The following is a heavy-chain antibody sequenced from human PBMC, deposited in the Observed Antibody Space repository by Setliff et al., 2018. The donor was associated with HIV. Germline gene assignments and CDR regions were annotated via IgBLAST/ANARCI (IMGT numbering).Heavy chain of an antibody. J-gene: IGHJ4*02. Sequence: ASVKVSCKASGYTFNNYGISWVRQAPGQGLEWMGWINTHSGYTNYAQNVQGRVTVTMDTSTSTAYMELRSLKSGDTAVYYCARGKTWLRFLDYWGQGTLVT. CDR1: GYTFNNYG. V-gene: IGHV1-18*01. D-gene: IGHD5-12*01. CDR2: INTHSGYT. CDR3: ARGKTWLRFLDY.